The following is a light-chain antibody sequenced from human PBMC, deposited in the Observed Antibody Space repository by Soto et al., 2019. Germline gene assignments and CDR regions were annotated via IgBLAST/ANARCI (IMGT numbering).Light chain of an antibody. V-gene: IGKV1-39*01. J-gene: IGKJ1*01. CDR2: DAS. Sequence: DIQVTQSPPTLSASVGDRVTITCRASQTISTWMAWYQQKPGKAPKLLVYDASTLQSGVPSRFSASGSGTDFTLTITSLQPEDFATYYCQQTYSAPRTFGQGTKVDIK. CDR1: QTISTW. CDR3: QQTYSAPRT.